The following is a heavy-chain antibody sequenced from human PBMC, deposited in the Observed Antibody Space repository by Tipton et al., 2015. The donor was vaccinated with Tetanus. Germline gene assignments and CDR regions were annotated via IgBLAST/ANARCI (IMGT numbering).Heavy chain of an antibody. CDR2: INPNSGGT. CDR3: ARDLARYNWNSTGVGY. J-gene: IGHJ4*02. CDR1: GYTFTGYY. Sequence: QSGPEMKKPGASVKVSCKASGYTFTGYYMHWVRQAPGQGLEWMGWINPNSGGTNYAQKFQGRVTMTRDTSISTAYMELSRLRSDDTAVYYCARDLARYNWNSTGVGYWGQGTLVTVSS. V-gene: IGHV1-2*02. D-gene: IGHD1-7*01.